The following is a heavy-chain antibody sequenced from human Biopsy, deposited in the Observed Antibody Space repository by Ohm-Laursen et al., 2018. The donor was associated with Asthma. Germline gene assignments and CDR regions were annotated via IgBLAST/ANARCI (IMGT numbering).Heavy chain of an antibody. J-gene: IGHJ6*02. CDR1: GDILSSFG. Sequence: SSVKVSCNAHGDILSSFGIKRVRKAPGQGLEWMGGVIPIYGTTHTAQKFQGRVTITADESTSTACMELTSLRKEDTAVYYCARGGYYGDRRHHNGLDVWGQGTTVTVSS. CDR3: ARGGYYGDRRHHNGLDV. D-gene: IGHD4-17*01. CDR2: VIPIYGTT. V-gene: IGHV1-69*01.